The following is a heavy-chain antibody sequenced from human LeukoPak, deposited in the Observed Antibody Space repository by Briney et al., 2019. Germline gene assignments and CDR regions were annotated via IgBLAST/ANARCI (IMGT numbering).Heavy chain of an antibody. CDR2: IIPIFGTA. CDR3: ARGKDYGGNTPPYYYYMDV. V-gene: IGHV1-69*13. Sequence: GASVKVSCKASGGTFSSYAISWVRQAPGQGLEWMGGIIPIFGTANYAQKFQGRVTITAEESTSTGSMALSSLRSEDTAVHYCARGKDYGGNTPPYYYYMDVWGKGTTVTISS. J-gene: IGHJ6*03. CDR1: GGTFSSYA. D-gene: IGHD4-23*01.